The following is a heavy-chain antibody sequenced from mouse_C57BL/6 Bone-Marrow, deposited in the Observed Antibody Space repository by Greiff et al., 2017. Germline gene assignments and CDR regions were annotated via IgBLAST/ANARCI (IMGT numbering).Heavy chain of an antibody. J-gene: IGHJ2*01. CDR1: GYTFTSYG. D-gene: IGHD1-1*01. CDR2: IYPRSGNT. Sequence: VQLQQSGAELARPGASVKLSCKASGYTFTSYGISWVKQRTGQGLEWIGEIYPRSGNTYYNEKFKGKATLTADKSSSTAYMELRSLTSEDSAVYFCARSFITSVAPYDFDYWGQGTTLTVSS. CDR3: ARSFITSVAPYDFDY. V-gene: IGHV1-81*01.